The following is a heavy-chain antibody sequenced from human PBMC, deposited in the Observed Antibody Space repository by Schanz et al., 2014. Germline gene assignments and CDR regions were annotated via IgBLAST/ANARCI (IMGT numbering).Heavy chain of an antibody. Sequence: QVQLVQSGSELKKPGASVKVSCKASGYTFTSYAMNWVRQAPGQGLEWMGRINPNSGGTHYAQNFQGRVTMTRDTSISTAYMELSRLRSDDTAVYYCARAGQDFEYSSLSPIWYFDLWGRGTLVTVSS. D-gene: IGHD6-6*01. V-gene: IGHV1-2*06. J-gene: IGHJ2*01. CDR3: ARAGQDFEYSSLSPIWYFDL. CDR2: INPNSGGT. CDR1: GYTFTSYA.